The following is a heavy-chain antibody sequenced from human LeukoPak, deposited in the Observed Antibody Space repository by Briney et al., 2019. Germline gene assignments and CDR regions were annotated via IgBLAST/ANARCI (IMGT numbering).Heavy chain of an antibody. CDR2: INSDGSST. CDR1: GSTFSSYW. D-gene: IGHD6-19*01. CDR3: ARVGSSGWFRGAFDI. Sequence: GGSLRLSCAASGSTFSSYWMHWVRQAPGKGLVWVSRINSDGSSTSYADSVKGRFTISRDNAKNTLYLQMNSLRAEDTAVYYCARVGSSGWFRGAFDIWSQGTMVTVSS. J-gene: IGHJ3*02. V-gene: IGHV3-74*01.